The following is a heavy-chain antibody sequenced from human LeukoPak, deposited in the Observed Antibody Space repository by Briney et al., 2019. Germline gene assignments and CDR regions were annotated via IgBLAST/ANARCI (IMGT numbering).Heavy chain of an antibody. D-gene: IGHD6-6*01. CDR3: ARKSSSSSGLGVYFDY. CDR2: IYSGGST. Sequence: PGGSLRLSCAASGFTVSSNYMSWLRQAPGKGLEWGSVIYSGGSTYYADSVKGQFTISRDNSKNTLYLQMNSLRAEDTAVYYCARKSSSSSGLGVYFDYWGQGTLVTVSS. J-gene: IGHJ4*02. V-gene: IGHV3-53*01. CDR1: GFTVSSNY.